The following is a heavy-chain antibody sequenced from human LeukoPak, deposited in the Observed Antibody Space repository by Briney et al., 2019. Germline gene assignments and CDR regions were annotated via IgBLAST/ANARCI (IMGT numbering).Heavy chain of an antibody. Sequence: SVKVSCKASGGTFSSYAISWVRQAPGQGLEWMGGIIPIFGTANYAQKFQGRVTITTDESTSTGYMELSSLRSEDTAVYYCARGRYSSSYCFDYWGQGTLVSVSS. CDR2: IIPIFGTA. CDR1: GGTFSSYA. CDR3: ARGRYSSSYCFDY. V-gene: IGHV1-69*05. J-gene: IGHJ4*02. D-gene: IGHD6-6*01.